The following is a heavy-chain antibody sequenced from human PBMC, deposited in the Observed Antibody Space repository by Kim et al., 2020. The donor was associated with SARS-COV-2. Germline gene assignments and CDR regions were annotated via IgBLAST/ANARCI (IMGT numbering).Heavy chain of an antibody. V-gene: IGHV1-69*13. CDR3: ASPTSSIVVVPAATYYYYYGMDV. CDR1: GGTFSSYA. CDR2: IIPIFGTA. Sequence: SVKVSCKASGGTFSSYAISWVRQAPGQGLEWMGGIIPIFGTANYAQKFQGRVTITADESTSTAYMELSSLRSEDTAVYYCASPTSSIVVVPAATYYYYYGMDVWGQGTTVTVSS. J-gene: IGHJ6*02. D-gene: IGHD2-2*01.